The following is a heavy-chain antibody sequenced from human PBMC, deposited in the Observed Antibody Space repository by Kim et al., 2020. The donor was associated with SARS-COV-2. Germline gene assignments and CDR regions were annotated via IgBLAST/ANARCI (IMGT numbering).Heavy chain of an antibody. CDR1: GGSFSGYY. V-gene: IGHV4-34*01. J-gene: IGHJ5*02. Sequence: SETLSLTCAVYGGSFSGYYWSWIRQPPGKGLEWIGEINHSGSTNYNPSLKSRVTISVDTSKNQFSLKLSSVTAADTAVYYCARVFHYPLHYRIWFDPCG. D-gene: IGHD2-2*01. CDR2: INHSGST. CDR3: ARVFHYPLHYRIWFDP.